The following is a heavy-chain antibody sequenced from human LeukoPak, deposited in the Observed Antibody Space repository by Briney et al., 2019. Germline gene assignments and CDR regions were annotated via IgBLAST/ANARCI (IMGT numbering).Heavy chain of an antibody. CDR2: ISSSGSTI. D-gene: IGHD6-13*01. Sequence: PGGSLRLSCAAPGFTFSSYEMNWVRQAPGKGLEWVSYISSSGSTIYYADSVKGRFTISRDNAKNSLYLQMNSLRAEDTAVYYCARARTIAAAGTNRRKYFDYWGQGTLVTVSS. CDR1: GFTFSSYE. V-gene: IGHV3-48*03. CDR3: ARARTIAAAGTNRRKYFDY. J-gene: IGHJ4*02.